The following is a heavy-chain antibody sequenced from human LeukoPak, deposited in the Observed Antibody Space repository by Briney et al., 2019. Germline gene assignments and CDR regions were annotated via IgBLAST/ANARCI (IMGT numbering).Heavy chain of an antibody. CDR1: GYTFTSYG. D-gene: IGHD3-10*01. V-gene: IGHV1-18*01. CDR3: ARLWFGELFRYFDY. CDR2: ISAYNGNT. J-gene: IGHJ4*02. Sequence: ASVKVSCKASGYTFTSYGISWARQAPGQGLEWMGWISAYNGNTNYAQKLRGRVTMTTDTSTSTAYMELRSLRSDDTAVYYCARLWFGELFRYFDYWGQGTLVTVSS.